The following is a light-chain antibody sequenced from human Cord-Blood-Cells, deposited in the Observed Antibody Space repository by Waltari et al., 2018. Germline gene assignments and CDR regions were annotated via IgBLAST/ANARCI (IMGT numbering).Light chain of an antibody. CDR1: SSTIGSNP. J-gene: IGLJ1*01. Sequence: QSVLTQPPSASGTPGQRVTISCSGSSSTIGSNPVNWYQHPLGTAPKLLSYSNNQRPSGVPDRFSGSKSGTSASLAISGLQSEDEADYYCAAWDDSLNGYVFGTGTKVTVL. CDR2: SNN. V-gene: IGLV1-44*01. CDR3: AAWDDSLNGYV.